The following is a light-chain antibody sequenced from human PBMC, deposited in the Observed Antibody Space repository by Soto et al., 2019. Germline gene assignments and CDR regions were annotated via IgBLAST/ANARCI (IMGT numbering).Light chain of an antibody. CDR3: QQYNNWPPCT. CDR2: GAS. V-gene: IGKV3-15*01. J-gene: IGKJ4*01. CDR1: QSVSSN. Sequence: IVMTQSPATRSVSAGERATLSCRASQSVSSNLAWYQQKPGQAPRLLIYGASTRATGIPARFSGSGSGTEFTLTISSLQSEDFAVYYCQQYNNWPPCTFGGGTKVEIK.